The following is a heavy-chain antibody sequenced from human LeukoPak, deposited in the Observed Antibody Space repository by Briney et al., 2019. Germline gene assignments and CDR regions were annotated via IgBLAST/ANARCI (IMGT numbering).Heavy chain of an antibody. V-gene: IGHV3-23*01. J-gene: IGHJ3*02. CDR2: VSSGAFT. D-gene: IGHD6-13*01. CDR3: AKDRISSSWYDAFDK. Sequence: GGSLRLSCEASGFTFTNYAMSWVRQAPGEGLEWVSAVSSGAFTYYADSVKGRFTVSRDNSQNTLYLQMDRLRAEDTAVYYCAKDRISSSWYDAFDKWGQGTMVTVSS. CDR1: GFTFTNYA.